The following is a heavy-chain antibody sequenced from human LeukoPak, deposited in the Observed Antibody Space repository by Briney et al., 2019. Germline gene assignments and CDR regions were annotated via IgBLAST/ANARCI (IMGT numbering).Heavy chain of an antibody. CDR1: GGSISSGGYY. V-gene: IGHV4-30-4*08. Sequence: PSETLSLTCTVSGGSISSGGYYWSWIRQHPGKGLEWIGYIYYSGSTYYNPSLKSRVTISVDTSKNQFSLKLSSVTAADTAVYYCAAPRSYYYYGMDVWGQGTTVTVSS. CDR2: IYYSGST. J-gene: IGHJ6*02. CDR3: AAPRSYYYYGMDV.